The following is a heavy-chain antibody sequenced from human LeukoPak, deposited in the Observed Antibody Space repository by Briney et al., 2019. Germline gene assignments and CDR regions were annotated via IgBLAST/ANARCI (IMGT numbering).Heavy chain of an antibody. V-gene: IGHV3-30*04. Sequence: GRSLRLSCAASGFTFSSYAMHWVRQAPGKGLEWVAVISYDGSNKYYADSVKGRFTISRDNSKNTLYLQMNSLRAEDTAVYYCAIEGAGIFIAAAGYFDYWGQGTLVTVSS. J-gene: IGHJ4*02. CDR3: AIEGAGIFIAAAGYFDY. CDR2: ISYDGSNK. CDR1: GFTFSSYA. D-gene: IGHD6-13*01.